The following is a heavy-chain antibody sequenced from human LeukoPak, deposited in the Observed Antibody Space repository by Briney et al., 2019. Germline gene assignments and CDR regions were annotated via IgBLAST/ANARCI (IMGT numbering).Heavy chain of an antibody. CDR3: ARDQETLRWYLSSAFDI. J-gene: IGHJ3*02. V-gene: IGHV3-30*04. Sequence: PGGSLRLSCAASGFTFSSYAMHWVRQAPGKGLEWVAVISYDGSNKYYADSVKGRFTISRDNSKNTLYLQMNSLRAEDTAVYYCARDQETLRWYLSSAFDIWGQGTMVTVSS. CDR1: GFTFSSYA. CDR2: ISYDGSNK. D-gene: IGHD4-23*01.